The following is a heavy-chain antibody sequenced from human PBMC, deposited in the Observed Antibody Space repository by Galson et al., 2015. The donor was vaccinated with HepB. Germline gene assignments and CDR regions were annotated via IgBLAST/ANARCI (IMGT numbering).Heavy chain of an antibody. Sequence: SLRLSCAASGFNFAHYGMHWVRQAPGKGLEWVAGIWADGTKKFYAESVQGRFTISRDNSKNILYLQMDSLRVGDTAAYFCTRDGSGSRPESYFDYWGQGTLVTVSS. J-gene: IGHJ4*02. CDR3: TRDGSGSRPESYFDY. CDR2: IWADGTKK. V-gene: IGHV3-33*08. CDR1: GFNFAHYG. D-gene: IGHD1-26*01.